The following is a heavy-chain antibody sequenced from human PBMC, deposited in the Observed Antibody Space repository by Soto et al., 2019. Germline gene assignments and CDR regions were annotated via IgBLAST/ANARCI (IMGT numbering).Heavy chain of an antibody. CDR1: GYTFTNFG. CDR2: ISAYTGNT. Sequence: QVQLVQSGAEVKKPGASVKVSCKASGYTFTNFGISWVRQAPGQGLEWMGWISAYTGNTNYAQKCQGRDTMTTDTSTSTAYMEVRSLRFDETSVYYCARGGTPLDYWGQGTLVTVSS. V-gene: IGHV1-18*01. D-gene: IGHD3-16*01. CDR3: ARGGTPLDY. J-gene: IGHJ4*02.